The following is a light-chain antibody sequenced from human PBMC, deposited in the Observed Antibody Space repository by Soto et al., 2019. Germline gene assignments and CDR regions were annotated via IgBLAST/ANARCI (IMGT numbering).Light chain of an antibody. CDR1: QSVLYSSNNKSY. J-gene: IGKJ3*01. CDR2: WTS. CDR3: QQYYTTPPT. Sequence: DIVMTQSPDSLAVSLGERATINCKSSQSVLYSSNNKSYLTWYQQKPGQPPKLLIYWTSTRESGVPDRFSVRGSGTDFTLTISSLQAEDVAVYYCQQYYTTPPTFGPGTKVDIK. V-gene: IGKV4-1*01.